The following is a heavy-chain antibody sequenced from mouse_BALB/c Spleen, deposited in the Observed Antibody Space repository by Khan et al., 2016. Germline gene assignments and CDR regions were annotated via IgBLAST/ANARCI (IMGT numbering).Heavy chain of an antibody. V-gene: IGHV14-3*02. CDR3: ASSRGDYGNYAWFAY. J-gene: IGHJ3*01. CDR2: IDPANGNT. Sequence: EVQLQESGAELVKPGASVKLSCTASGFNIKDTYMHWVKQRPEQGLEWIGRIDPANGNTKYDPKFQGKATITADTSSNTAYLQLSSLTSEDTAVXYCASSRGDYGNYAWFAYWGQGTLVPVSA. CDR1: GFNIKDTY. D-gene: IGHD2-1*01.